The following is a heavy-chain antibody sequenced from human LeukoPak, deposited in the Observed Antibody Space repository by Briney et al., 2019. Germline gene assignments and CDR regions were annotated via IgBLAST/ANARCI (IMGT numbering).Heavy chain of an antibody. D-gene: IGHD5-18*01. J-gene: IGHJ5*02. CDR3: AREGYTYGNSVWFEP. Sequence: PGRSLRLSCAVSGFTFDDYCMSWVRQAPGKGLEWVSCINWNGGSTGYADSVKGRFTISRDNSKNSLYLQMKTPRPEHTALYYCAREGYTYGNSVWFEPWGQGTLVTVSS. CDR2: INWNGGST. CDR1: GFTFDDYC. V-gene: IGHV3-20*04.